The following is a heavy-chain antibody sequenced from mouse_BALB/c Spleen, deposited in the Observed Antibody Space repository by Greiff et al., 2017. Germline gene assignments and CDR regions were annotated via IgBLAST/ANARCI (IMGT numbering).Heavy chain of an antibody. V-gene: IGHV5-6*01. Sequence: EVQVVESGGDLVKPGGSLKLSCAASGFTFSSYGMSWVRQTPDKRLEWVATISSGGSYTYYPDTVTGRFTISRDNAKNTLYLEMSSLRSEDTAMYYCAMITTWFAYWGQGTLVTVSA. CDR1: GFTFSSYG. J-gene: IGHJ3*01. D-gene: IGHD2-4*01. CDR2: ISSGGSYT. CDR3: AMITTWFAY.